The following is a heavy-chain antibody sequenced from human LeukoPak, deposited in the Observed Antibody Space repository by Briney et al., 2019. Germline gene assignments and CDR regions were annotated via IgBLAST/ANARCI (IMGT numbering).Heavy chain of an antibody. CDR2: INHSGST. CDR1: GFTFSSYE. Sequence: GSLRLSCAASGFTFSSYEMNWVRQPPGKGLEWIGEINHSGSTNYNPSLKSRVTISVDTSKNQFSLKLSSVTAADTAVYYCACITGTTFISRYFDYWGQGTLVTVSS. V-gene: IGHV4-34*08. D-gene: IGHD1-20*01. J-gene: IGHJ4*02. CDR3: ACITGTTFISRYFDY.